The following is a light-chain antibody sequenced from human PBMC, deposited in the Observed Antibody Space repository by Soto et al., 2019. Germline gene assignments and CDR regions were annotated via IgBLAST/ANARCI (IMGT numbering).Light chain of an antibody. J-gene: IGKJ1*01. CDR3: QQYGLQGT. V-gene: IGKV1-5*01. CDR2: DAS. CDR1: QTIRNY. Sequence: GDRVTITCRAGQTIRNYLAWYQQKPGKAPDLLIYDASSLENEVPSRFSGSGFGTEFTLTISSLQPDDSATYYCQQYGLQGTFGQGTKVDIK.